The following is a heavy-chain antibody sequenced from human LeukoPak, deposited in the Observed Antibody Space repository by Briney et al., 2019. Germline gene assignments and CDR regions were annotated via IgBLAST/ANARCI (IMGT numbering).Heavy chain of an antibody. V-gene: IGHV3-74*01. CDR3: AKGGSSSGSYYADLDF. CDR2: ISSDGSST. D-gene: IGHD1-26*01. Sequence: GGSLRLSCAASGFTFSSYWMPWVRQAPGKGLVWVSRISSDGSSTTYADSVKGRFTISRDNAKNTLYLQMNSLRAEDTAVYYCAKGGSSSGSYYADLDFWGQGTLVTVSS. J-gene: IGHJ4*02. CDR1: GFTFSSYW.